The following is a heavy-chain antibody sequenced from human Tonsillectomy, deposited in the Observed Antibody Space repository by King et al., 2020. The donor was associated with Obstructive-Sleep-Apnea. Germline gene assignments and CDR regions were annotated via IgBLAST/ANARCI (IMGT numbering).Heavy chain of an antibody. V-gene: IGHV3-23*04. CDR1: GFTFNSSA. CDR3: AKDRVGATPFDY. D-gene: IGHD1-26*01. CDR2: ISGSGGST. Sequence: VQLVESGGGLVQPGGSLRLSCAASGFTFNSSAMSWVRQAPGKGPDWVSSISGSGGSTYYADSVKGRFTISRDNSKNTLYLQMNSLRDEDTAVYYCAKDRVGATPFDYWGQGTPVTVSS. J-gene: IGHJ4*02.